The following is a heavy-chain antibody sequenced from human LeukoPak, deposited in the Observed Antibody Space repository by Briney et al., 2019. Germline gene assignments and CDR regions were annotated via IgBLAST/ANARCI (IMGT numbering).Heavy chain of an antibody. Sequence: SETLSLTCAVYGGSFSDYYWTWIRQSPGKGLEWIGYIYHSGSTYYNPSLKSRVTISVDRSKNQFSLKLSSVTAADTAVYYCARDVAAAGVDPWGQGTLVTVSS. CDR2: IYHSGST. D-gene: IGHD6-13*01. CDR1: GGSFSDYY. V-gene: IGHV4-34*01. J-gene: IGHJ5*02. CDR3: ARDVAAAGVDP.